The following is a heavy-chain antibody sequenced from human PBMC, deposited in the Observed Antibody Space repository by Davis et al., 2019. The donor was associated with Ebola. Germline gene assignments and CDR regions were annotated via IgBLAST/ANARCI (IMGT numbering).Heavy chain of an antibody. CDR2: IRSKANSYAT. Sequence: GGSLRLSCAASGFTFSSYAMTWVRQASGKGLEWVGRIRSKANSYATAYAASVKGRFTISRDDSKNTAYLQMNSLKTEDTAVYYCTISDYGDYVFDYWGQGTLVTVSS. CDR1: GFTFSSYA. CDR3: TISDYGDYVFDY. J-gene: IGHJ4*02. D-gene: IGHD4-17*01. V-gene: IGHV3-73*01.